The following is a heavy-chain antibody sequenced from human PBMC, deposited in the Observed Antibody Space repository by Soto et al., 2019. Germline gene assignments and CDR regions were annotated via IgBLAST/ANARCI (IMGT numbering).Heavy chain of an antibody. Sequence: QLQLQESGPGLVKPSETLSLTCTVSGGSISSYYWGWIRRPPGKGLEWIGSIYYSGSTYYNPSLKSRLTISVDTSKNQFSLKLSSVTAADTAVYYCARRWGYSFAYWGQGTLVTVSS. V-gene: IGHV4-39*01. CDR2: IYYSGST. J-gene: IGHJ4*02. D-gene: IGHD7-27*01. CDR3: ARRWGYSFAY. CDR1: GGSISSYY.